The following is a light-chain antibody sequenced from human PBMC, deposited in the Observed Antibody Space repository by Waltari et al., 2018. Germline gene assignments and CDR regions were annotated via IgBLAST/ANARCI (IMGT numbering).Light chain of an antibody. Sequence: QSALTQPASVSGSPGQSITISCTGTSSDVGGYNYFSWYQQHPGKAPKNMIYDVNKRPSGVSNRFSGSKSGKTASLTISGLQAEDEADYYCSSYTSSSTWVFGGGTKLTVL. CDR1: SSDVGGYNY. CDR3: SSYTSSSTWV. CDR2: DVN. J-gene: IGLJ3*02. V-gene: IGLV2-14*01.